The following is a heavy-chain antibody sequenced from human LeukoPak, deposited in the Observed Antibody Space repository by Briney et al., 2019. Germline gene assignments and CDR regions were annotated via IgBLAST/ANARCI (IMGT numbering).Heavy chain of an antibody. D-gene: IGHD3-22*01. Sequence: SETLSLTCTVSGGSISSYYWSWIRQPPGKGLEWIGYIYYSGSTNYNPSLKSRVTISVDTSKNQFSLKLSSVTAADTAVYYCARVADYYDSSGPTRAFDYWGQGTLVTVSS. CDR1: GGSISSYY. CDR2: IYYSGST. V-gene: IGHV4-59*12. J-gene: IGHJ4*02. CDR3: ARVADYYDSSGPTRAFDY.